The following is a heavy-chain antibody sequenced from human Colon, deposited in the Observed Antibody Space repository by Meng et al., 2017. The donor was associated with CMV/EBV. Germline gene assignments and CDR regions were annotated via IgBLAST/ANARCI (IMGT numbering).Heavy chain of an antibody. CDR2: IRYDGTNT. CDR1: GFSFRTYG. CDR3: AKEFSNYFDY. D-gene: IGHD2-2*01. J-gene: IGHJ4*02. V-gene: IGHV3-30*02. Sequence: GESLKISCATSGFSFRTYGMHWVRQAPGKGLEWVTFIRYDGTNTYYADSVKGRFIISKDPSRNTLYLQMSSLRPEDTAMYYCAKEFSNYFDYWGQGTQVTVSS.